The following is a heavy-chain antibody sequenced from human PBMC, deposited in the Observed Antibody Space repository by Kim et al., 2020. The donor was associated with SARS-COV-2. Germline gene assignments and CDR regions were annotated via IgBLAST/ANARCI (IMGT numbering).Heavy chain of an antibody. CDR2: T. Sequence: TNYNPSLMSRVTISVDTSKNQFSLKLSSVTAADTAVYYCARDTSGSLIDYWGQGTLVTVSS. D-gene: IGHD1-26*01. J-gene: IGHJ4*02. V-gene: IGHV4-59*01. CDR3: ARDTSGSLIDY.